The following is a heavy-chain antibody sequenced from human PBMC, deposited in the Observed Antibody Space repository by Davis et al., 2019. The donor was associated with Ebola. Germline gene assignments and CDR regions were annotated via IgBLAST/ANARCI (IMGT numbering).Heavy chain of an antibody. CDR1: GYTFTSYG. Sequence: AASVKVSCKASGYTFTSYGISWVRQAPGQGLEWMGWISAYNGNTNYAQKLQGRVTITTDTSTSTAYMELRSLRSDDTAVYYCARLIVGYCSGGSCYSGWFDPWGQGTLVTVSS. D-gene: IGHD2-15*01. CDR2: ISAYNGNT. J-gene: IGHJ5*02. V-gene: IGHV1-18*01. CDR3: ARLIVGYCSGGSCYSGWFDP.